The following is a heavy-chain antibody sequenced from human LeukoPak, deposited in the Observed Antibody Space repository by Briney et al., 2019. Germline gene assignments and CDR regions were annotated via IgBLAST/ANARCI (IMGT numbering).Heavy chain of an antibody. D-gene: IGHD3-16*01. Sequence: ASVKVSCKASGGTFSSYAISWVRQAPGQGLEWMGGIIPIFGTANYAQKFQGRVRITTDESTSTAYMELSSLRSEDTAVYYCARGRRYGGDDAFDIWGQGTMVTVSS. V-gene: IGHV1-69*05. J-gene: IGHJ3*02. CDR3: ARGRRYGGDDAFDI. CDR1: GGTFSSYA. CDR2: IIPIFGTA.